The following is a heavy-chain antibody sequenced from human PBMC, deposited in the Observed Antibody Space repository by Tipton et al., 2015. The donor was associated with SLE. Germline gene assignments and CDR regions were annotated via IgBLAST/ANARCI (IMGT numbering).Heavy chain of an antibody. CDR2: INPNSGGT. V-gene: IGHV1-2*02. CDR3: ARDGSTMDWFDP. D-gene: IGHD5/OR15-5a*01. Sequence: QVQLVQSGAEVKKPGASVKVSCKASGYTFTDYYIHWVRQAPGEGLDWVGWINPNSGGTDSAQKFQGRVTMTRDTSITTAYMDLRSLRSDDSAVYYCARDGSTMDWFDPWGQGTLVTVSS. J-gene: IGHJ5*02. CDR1: GYTFTDYY.